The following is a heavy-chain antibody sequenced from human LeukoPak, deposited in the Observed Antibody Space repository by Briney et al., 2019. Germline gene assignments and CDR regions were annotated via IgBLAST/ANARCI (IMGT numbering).Heavy chain of an antibody. Sequence: PGGSLRLSCATSGFTFSSYTMNWVRDAPGNGLEWISNIRTTAEGAKYAYYADSVKGRVTISRDDGKNTLYLHMNSLRDDDTAVYYCATDQRYAFDYWGQGILVTVSS. CDR2: IRTTAEGAKYA. D-gene: IGHD3-9*01. CDR1: GFTFSSYT. J-gene: IGHJ4*02. V-gene: IGHV3-48*02. CDR3: ATDQRYAFDY.